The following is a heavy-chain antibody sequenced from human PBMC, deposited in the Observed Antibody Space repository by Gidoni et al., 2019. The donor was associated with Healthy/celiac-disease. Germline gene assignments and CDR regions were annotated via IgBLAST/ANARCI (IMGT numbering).Heavy chain of an antibody. CDR2: INPSGGST. V-gene: IGHV1-46*01. CDR1: GYTFTSYY. Sequence: QVQLVQSGAEVKKPGASVKVSCKASGYTFTSYYMHWVRQAPGEGLEWMGIINPSGGSTSYGKKCKGRVTMTRDTSTSTVYMEVSSLRSEDTAVYYCARDLSSSFDYWGQGTLVTVSS. D-gene: IGHD6-6*01. J-gene: IGHJ4*02. CDR3: ARDLSSSFDY.